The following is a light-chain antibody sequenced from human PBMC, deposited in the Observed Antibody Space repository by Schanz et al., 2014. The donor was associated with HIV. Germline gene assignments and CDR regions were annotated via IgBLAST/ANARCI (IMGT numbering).Light chain of an antibody. V-gene: IGLV6-57*01. CDR1: SGSIASNF. Sequence: FMLTQPHSVSESPGKTVTISCTRSSGSIASNFVQWYQQRPGGSPTTVIFDNTQRLPGVPDRFSGSIDSSSNSASLTISGLKTEDEADYYCQSSDSFNPKVFGGGTKLTVL. CDR3: QSSDSFNPKV. CDR2: DNT. J-gene: IGLJ3*02.